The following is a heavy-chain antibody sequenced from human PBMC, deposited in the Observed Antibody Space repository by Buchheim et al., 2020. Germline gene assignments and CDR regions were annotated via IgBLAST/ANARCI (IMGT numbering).Heavy chain of an antibody. Sequence: EVQLVESGGGLVQPGGSLRLSCAASGFTFSSYSMYWVRQAPGKGLEWVSYISSSSSTIYYADSVKGRFTISRDSAKNSLYLQMNSLRAEDTAVYYCARTKSIAVAGTFDYWGQGTL. CDR1: GFTFSSYS. CDR2: ISSSSSTI. D-gene: IGHD6-19*01. J-gene: IGHJ4*02. CDR3: ARTKSIAVAGTFDY. V-gene: IGHV3-48*04.